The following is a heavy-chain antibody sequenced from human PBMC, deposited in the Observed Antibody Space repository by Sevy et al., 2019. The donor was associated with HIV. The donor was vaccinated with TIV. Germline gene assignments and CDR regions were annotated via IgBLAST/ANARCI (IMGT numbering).Heavy chain of an antibody. V-gene: IGHV3-21*01. J-gene: IGHJ3*02. Sequence: GGSLRLSCAASGFTFSSYSMNWVRQAPGKGLEWVSSISSSSSYIYYADSVKGRFTISRDNAKNSLYLQMNSLRAEDTAVYYCARDREYDYVWGSSDDAFDIWGQGTMVTVSS. CDR3: ARDREYDYVWGSSDDAFDI. CDR2: ISSSSSYI. D-gene: IGHD3-16*01. CDR1: GFTFSSYS.